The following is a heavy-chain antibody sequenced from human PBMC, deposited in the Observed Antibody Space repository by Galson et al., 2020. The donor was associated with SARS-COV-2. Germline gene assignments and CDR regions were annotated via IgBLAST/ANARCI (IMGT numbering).Heavy chain of an antibody. CDR3: AREENVFLVVTATRLCYFDY. CDR1: GGSFSGYY. CDR2: INSSGST. Sequence: SQTLSLTCAVYGGSFSGYYCSWIRQPPGKGLEWIGEINSSGSTNYNPSLKSRVTISVDTSKNHFSLKLSSVTAADTAVYYCAREENVFLVVTATRLCYFDYWGRGTLATVSS. J-gene: IGHJ4*02. D-gene: IGHD2-21*02. V-gene: IGHV4-34*01.